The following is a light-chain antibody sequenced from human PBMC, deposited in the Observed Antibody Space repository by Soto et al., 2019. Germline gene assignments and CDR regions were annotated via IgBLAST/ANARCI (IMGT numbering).Light chain of an antibody. CDR2: GAS. Sequence: EIVFTQSPGTLSLSPGERATLSCRASQGVGRFLAWYQQKPGQAPRLLIYGASSRATGIPDRFSGSGSGTDFTLTISRLEPEDFAVYYCQQYGSSPRFGQGTKVDIK. J-gene: IGKJ1*01. CDR3: QQYGSSPR. CDR1: QGVGRF. V-gene: IGKV3-20*01.